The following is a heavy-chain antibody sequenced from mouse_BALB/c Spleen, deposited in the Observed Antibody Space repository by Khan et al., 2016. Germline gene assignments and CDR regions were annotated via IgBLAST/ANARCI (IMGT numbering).Heavy chain of an antibody. CDR1: GDSITSGY. J-gene: IGHJ4*01. V-gene: IGHV3-8*02. CDR3: ARYGGSTYVRGMDY. Sequence: MQLEESGPSLVKLSQTLSLTCSVTGDSITSGYWNWIRKFPGNKLEYMGYISHSGSTYYNPSLKSRISITRDTSKNQYYLQLNSVTTEDTATYYWARYGGSTYVRGMDYWGQGTSVTVSS. D-gene: IGHD1-1*01. CDR2: ISHSGST.